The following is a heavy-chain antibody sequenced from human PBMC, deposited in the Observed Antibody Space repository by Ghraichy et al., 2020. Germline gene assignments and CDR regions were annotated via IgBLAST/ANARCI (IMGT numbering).Heavy chain of an antibody. D-gene: IGHD3-10*01. V-gene: IGHV3-23*01. CDR3: AKEGGRLGEGAFDV. J-gene: IGHJ3*01. CDR2: LGADGRST. Sequence: GGSLRLSCAASGFTLSSYWMHWVRQAPGKGLEWVSTLGADGRSTFYADSVKGRFTISRDKSKRTMYLQMNSLRADDTAVYYCAKEGGRLGEGAFDVWGQGTKVTVSS. CDR1: GFTLSSYW.